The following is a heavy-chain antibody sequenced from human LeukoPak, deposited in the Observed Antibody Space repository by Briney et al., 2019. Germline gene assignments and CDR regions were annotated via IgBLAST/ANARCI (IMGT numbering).Heavy chain of an antibody. V-gene: IGHV3-48*02. CDR1: GFTSSNYV. D-gene: IGHD3-9*01. J-gene: IGHJ4*02. CDR2: INHNGEMI. CDR3: ARDNDWAFHY. Sequence: PGGSLRLSCAASGFTSSNYVMSWVRQAPGKGLEWVSYINHNGEMIFYPDFVKGRFTISRDNAKNSLYLQMNSLRDEDTAVYYCARDNDWAFHYWGQGTLVTVSS.